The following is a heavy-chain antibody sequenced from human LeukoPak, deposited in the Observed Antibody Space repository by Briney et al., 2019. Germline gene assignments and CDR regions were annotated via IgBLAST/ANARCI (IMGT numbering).Heavy chain of an antibody. J-gene: IGHJ4*02. CDR1: GYSISSGFY. V-gene: IGHV4-38-2*01. D-gene: IGHD2-2*01. CDR2: IHHSGGT. CDR3: ARLDGYQLLLNY. Sequence: SETLSLTCALSGYSISSGFYWGWIRQPPRKGLGWIGKIHHSGGTYYNPSLKSRATISVDTSKNQFSLKLTSVTAADTAVYYCARLDGYQLLLNYWGQGTLVTVSS.